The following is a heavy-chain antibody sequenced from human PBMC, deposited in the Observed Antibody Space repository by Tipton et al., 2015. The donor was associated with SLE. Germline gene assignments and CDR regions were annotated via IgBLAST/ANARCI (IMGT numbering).Heavy chain of an antibody. CDR3: ARDSGLGTYDSSGYYSPDAFDI. CDR2: IYYSGSN. CDR1: GGSISTYY. V-gene: IGHV4-59*01. D-gene: IGHD3-22*01. Sequence: TLSLTCTVSGGSISTYYWNWIRQPPGKGLEWFGYIYYSGSNNYNPSLKSRVTISLDTSKNQFSLKLSSVTAAATAVYYCARDSGLGTYDSSGYYSPDAFDIWGQGTMVTVSS. J-gene: IGHJ3*02.